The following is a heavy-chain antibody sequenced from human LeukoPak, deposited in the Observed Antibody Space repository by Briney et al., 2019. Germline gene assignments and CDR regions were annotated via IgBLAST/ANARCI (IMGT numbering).Heavy chain of an antibody. CDR1: GFTVSSNY. V-gene: IGHV3-53*01. J-gene: IGHJ3*02. CDR2: IYSGGST. CDR3: ARDEPLQPRGAFVI. D-gene: IGHD1-1*01. Sequence: GGSLRLSCAASGFTVSSNYMSWVRQAPGKGLEWVSVIYSGGSTYYADSVKGRFTISRDNSKNTLYLQMNSLRAEDTAVYYCARDEPLQPRGAFVIWGQGTMVTDSS.